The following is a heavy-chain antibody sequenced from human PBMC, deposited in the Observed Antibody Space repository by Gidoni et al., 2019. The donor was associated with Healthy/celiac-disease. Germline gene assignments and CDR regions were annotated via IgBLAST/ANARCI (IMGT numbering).Heavy chain of an antibody. CDR2: ISAYNGNT. CDR3: ARSAYYDILTGYPYYYYYGMDV. V-gene: IGHV1-18*04. Sequence: QVQLVQSGAEVKKPGASVKVSCKASGYTFTSYGISWVRQAPGQGLEWMGWISAYNGNTNYAQKLQGRVTMTTDTSTSTAYMELRSLRSDDTAVYYCARSAYYDILTGYPYYYYYGMDVWGQGTTVTVSS. CDR1: GYTFTSYG. D-gene: IGHD3-9*01. J-gene: IGHJ6*02.